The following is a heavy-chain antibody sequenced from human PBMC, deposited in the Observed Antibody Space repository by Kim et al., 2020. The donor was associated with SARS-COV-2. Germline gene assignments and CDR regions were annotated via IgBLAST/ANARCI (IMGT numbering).Heavy chain of an antibody. CDR1: GYSFTSYW. CDR2: IYPGDSDT. V-gene: IGHV5-51*01. Sequence: GESLKISCKGSGYSFTSYWIGWVRQMPGKGLEWMGIIYPGDSDTRYSPSFQGQVTISADKSISTAYLQWSSLKASDTAMYYCARSGRYFDWLFLFDYWGQGTLVTVSS. CDR3: ARSGRYFDWLFLFDY. D-gene: IGHD3-9*01. J-gene: IGHJ4*02.